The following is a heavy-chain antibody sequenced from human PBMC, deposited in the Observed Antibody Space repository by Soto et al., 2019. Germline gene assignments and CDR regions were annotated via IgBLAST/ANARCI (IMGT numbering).Heavy chain of an antibody. J-gene: IGHJ4*02. CDR1: GFTFSDYY. CDR2: ISSSSSYT. Sequence: GGSLRLSCAASGFTFSDYYMSWIRQAPGKGLEWVSYISSSSSYTNYADSVKGRFTISRDNAKNSLYLQMNSLRAEDTAVYYCARRGDGYNLYYFDYWGQGTLVTVSS. V-gene: IGHV3-11*06. CDR3: ARRGDGYNLYYFDY. D-gene: IGHD3-10*01.